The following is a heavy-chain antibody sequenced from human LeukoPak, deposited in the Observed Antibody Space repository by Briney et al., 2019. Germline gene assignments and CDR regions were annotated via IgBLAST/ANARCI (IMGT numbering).Heavy chain of an antibody. CDR1: GYSFTSYW. Sequence: GESLKISWKGSGYSFTSYWIAWVRQMPGKGLEWMGIIYPGDSDTRYSPSFQGQVTISAEKSISTAYLQWSSLKAWDTAMYYCALLGSSSSGGTYFDYWGQGTLVTVSS. J-gene: IGHJ4*02. V-gene: IGHV5-51*01. CDR2: IYPGDSDT. D-gene: IGHD6-6*01. CDR3: ALLGSSSSGGTYFDY.